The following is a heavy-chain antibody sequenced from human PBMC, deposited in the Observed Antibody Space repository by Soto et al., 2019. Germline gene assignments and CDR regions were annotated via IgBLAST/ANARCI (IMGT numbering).Heavy chain of an antibody. CDR1: GGSISSYY. CDR3: ARSGYSSSWYPQFNWFDP. Sequence: SATLSLTCTVSGGSISSYYWSWIRQTPGKGLEWIRDIYYSGSTNYKPSHKSRDNKSVDTSKNQLSIKLNSFTAAYTAVFYCARSGYSSSWYPQFNWFDPWGQGTLVTVS. J-gene: IGHJ5*02. D-gene: IGHD6-13*01. V-gene: IGHV4-59*08. CDR2: IYYSGST.